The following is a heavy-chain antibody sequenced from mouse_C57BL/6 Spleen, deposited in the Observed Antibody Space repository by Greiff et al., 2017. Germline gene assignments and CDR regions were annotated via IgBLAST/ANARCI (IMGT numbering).Heavy chain of an antibody. Sequence: VQLQQPGAELVKPGASVKLSCTASGYTFTSSWMQWVKQRPGQGLEWIGEIDPSDSYTNYTHTFKGKATFTVATSSSTAYMQLSSLTSEDSAVDKCARGKGSCDFGYWGQGTTLTVSS. CDR3: ARGKGSCDFGY. D-gene: IGHD2-1*01. J-gene: IGHJ2*01. V-gene: IGHV1-50*01. CDR1: GYTFTSSW. CDR2: IDPSDSYT.